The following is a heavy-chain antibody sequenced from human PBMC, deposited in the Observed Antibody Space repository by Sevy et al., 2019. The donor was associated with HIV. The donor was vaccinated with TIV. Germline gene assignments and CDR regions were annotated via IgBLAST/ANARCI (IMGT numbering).Heavy chain of an antibody. CDR1: GFTISRYA. V-gene: IGHV3-23*01. CDR3: AKDHPYDFWSAISGP. CDR2: ISGSGGST. J-gene: IGHJ5*02. D-gene: IGHD3-3*01. Sequence: GGSLRLSCAASGFTISRYAMSWVRQAPGKGLEWVSAISGSGGSTYYADSVKGRFTISRDNSKNTLYLQMNSLRAEDTAVYYCAKDHPYDFWSAISGPWGQGTLVTVSS.